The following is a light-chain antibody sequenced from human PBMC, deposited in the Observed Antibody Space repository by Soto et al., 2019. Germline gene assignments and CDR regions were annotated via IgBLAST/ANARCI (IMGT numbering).Light chain of an antibody. V-gene: IGKV3-20*01. CDR2: DTS. J-gene: IGKJ2*01. Sequence: EIELTQSPGILSLSPGERVTLSCRASQSVGNSYLAWYQQKPGQAPRLLIYDTSYRATGIPDRFSGSGSGTDFTLTISRLEPEDFAEYYCQHYGSSPPYTFGQGTKLEIK. CDR1: QSVGNSY. CDR3: QHYGSSPPYT.